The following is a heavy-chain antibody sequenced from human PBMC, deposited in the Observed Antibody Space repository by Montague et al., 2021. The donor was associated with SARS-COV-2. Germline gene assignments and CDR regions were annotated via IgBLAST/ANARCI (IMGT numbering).Heavy chain of an antibody. CDR1: GDSISRSHYF. CDR2: IYFTGKS. Sequence: SETLSLTCSVSGDSISRSHYFWVWIRQPPGMGLEWNGSIYFTGKSYYHPSLKSRVTIFIDTSKNHFSLRLSSVTAADSAVFYCVRWALNNAFDIWGLGTMITISS. D-gene: IGHD1/OR15-1a*01. V-gene: IGHV4-39*02. J-gene: IGHJ3*02. CDR3: VRWALNNAFDI.